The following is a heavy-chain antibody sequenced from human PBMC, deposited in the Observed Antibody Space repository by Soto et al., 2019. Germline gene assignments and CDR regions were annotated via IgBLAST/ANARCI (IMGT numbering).Heavy chain of an antibody. Sequence: GGSLRLSCAASGFTFSNFAMSWVRQAPGKGLEWVSTLSSNGVSTFFADSVKGRFAISRDTSKNTLYLQMNSLRAEDTAVYHCAKGSSDYYYEYWGQGTLVTVSS. CDR3: AKGSSDYYYEY. CDR2: LSSNGVST. J-gene: IGHJ4*02. V-gene: IGHV3-23*01. D-gene: IGHD3-22*01. CDR1: GFTFSNFA.